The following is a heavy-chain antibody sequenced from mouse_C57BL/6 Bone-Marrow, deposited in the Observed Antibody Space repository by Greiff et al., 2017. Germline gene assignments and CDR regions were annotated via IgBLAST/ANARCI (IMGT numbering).Heavy chain of an antibody. CDR1: GYTFTSYW. CDR2: IHPSDSDT. J-gene: IGHJ3*01. Sequence: QVQLQQPGAELVKPGASVKVSCKASGYTFTSYWMHWVKQRPGQGLEWIGRIHPSDSDTNYNQKFKGKATLTVDKSSSTAYMELRSLTSEDSAVYFCARGTTVVAPFAYWGQGTLVTVSA. V-gene: IGHV1-74*01. D-gene: IGHD1-1*01. CDR3: ARGTTVVAPFAY.